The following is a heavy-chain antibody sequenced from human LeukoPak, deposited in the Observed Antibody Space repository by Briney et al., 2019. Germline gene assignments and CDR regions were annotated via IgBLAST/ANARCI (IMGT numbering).Heavy chain of an antibody. D-gene: IGHD6-19*01. V-gene: IGHV3-23*01. CDR1: GFTFNKYA. CDR2: ISASGGST. J-gene: IGHJ4*02. Sequence: PGGSLRLSCAASGFTFNKYAMSWVRQAPGKGLEWVSSISASGGSTYYADSVKGRFTISRDSSKNTLYLQMNSLRVEDTAAYYCAKDQVPGSAWYFDYWGQGTLVTVSS. CDR3: AKDQVPGSAWYFDY.